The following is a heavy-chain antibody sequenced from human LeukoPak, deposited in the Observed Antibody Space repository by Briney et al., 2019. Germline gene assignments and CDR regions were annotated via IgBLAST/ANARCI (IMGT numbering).Heavy chain of an antibody. CDR2: IGTDGSYI. CDR3: ARKMKTGDRVGTFDI. CDR1: GFTFSSHN. J-gene: IGHJ3*02. Sequence: PGGSLRLSCAASGFTFSSHNMNWVRQAPMKGLEWVSSIGTDGSYIHYADSVQGRLTISRDNAKNSLYLQMNSLTAEDTAVYYCARKMKTGDRVGTFDIWGQGTMVTVSS. D-gene: IGHD1-1*01. V-gene: IGHV3-21*01.